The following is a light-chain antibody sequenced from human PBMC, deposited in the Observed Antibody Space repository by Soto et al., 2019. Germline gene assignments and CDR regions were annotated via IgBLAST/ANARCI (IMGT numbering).Light chain of an antibody. CDR3: QHYKSYPWT. CDR2: KAS. J-gene: IGKJ1*01. V-gene: IGKV1-5*03. CDR1: QSINNW. Sequence: DIQMTQSPSTLSASVGDRVTITCRASQSINNWLAWYQQKPGKAPKLLIYKASLLESGVPSRFSGSGSETEFTLTISSLQPDDFATYYCQHYKSYPWTFGQGTKVDI.